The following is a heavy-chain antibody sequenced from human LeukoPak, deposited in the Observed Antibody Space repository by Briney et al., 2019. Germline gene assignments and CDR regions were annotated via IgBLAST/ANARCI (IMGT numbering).Heavy chain of an antibody. CDR2: IYHSGST. V-gene: IGHV4-38-2*02. CDR1: GYSLSSGYY. J-gene: IGHJ4*02. CDR3: ARDGSIAAAGHFDY. Sequence: SETLSLTCTVSGYSLSSGYYWGCIRQPPGKGLGWIGSIYHSGSTYYNPSLKGRVTISVDTSKNQFSLKLSSVTAADTAVYYCARDGSIAAAGHFDYWGQGTLVTVSS. D-gene: IGHD6-13*01.